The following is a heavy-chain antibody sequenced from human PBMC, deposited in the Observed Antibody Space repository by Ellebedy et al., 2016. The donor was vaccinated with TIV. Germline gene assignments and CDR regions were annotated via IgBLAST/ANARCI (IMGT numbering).Heavy chain of an antibody. V-gene: IGHV1-3*01. D-gene: IGHD3-9*01. CDR1: GYTFTSYA. CDR3: ATALPARVRYFDWLTFYI. J-gene: IGHJ3*02. Sequence: AASVTVSCKASGYTFTSYAMHWVRQAPGQRLEWMGWINAGNGNTQYSQKFQGRVTITRDTSANTAYMELSSLKSEDTAVDYCATALPARVRYFDWLTFYIWGQGTMVTVSS. CDR2: INAGNGNT.